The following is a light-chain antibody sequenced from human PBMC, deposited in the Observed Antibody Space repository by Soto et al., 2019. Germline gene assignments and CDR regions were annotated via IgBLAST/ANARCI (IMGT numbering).Light chain of an antibody. CDR3: SSFVGAPVI. V-gene: IGLV2-8*01. Sequence: LTQPPSASGSPGQSVTIPCAGTSTDVGEYNYVSWYQQHPGKVPKLIIFEVNKRPSGVPDRFSGSKSGDTASLTVSGLQAEDEADYYCSSFVGAPVIFGGGTK. J-gene: IGLJ2*01. CDR1: STDVGEYNY. CDR2: EVN.